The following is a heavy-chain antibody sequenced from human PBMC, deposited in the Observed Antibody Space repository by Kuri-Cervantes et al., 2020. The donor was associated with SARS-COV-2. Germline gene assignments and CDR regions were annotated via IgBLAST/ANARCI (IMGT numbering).Heavy chain of an antibody. J-gene: IGHJ6*02. CDR3: ARDKSGHYGSGSYSLYYYYYGMDV. Sequence: SETLSLTCAVYGGSFSGYYWSWIRQPPGKGLEWIGEINHSGSINYNPSLKSRVTISVDTSKNQFSLKLNSVTAADTAVYYCARDKSGHYGSGSYSLYYYYYGMDVWGQGTTVTVSS. CDR2: INHSGSI. V-gene: IGHV4-34*01. CDR1: GGSFSGYY. D-gene: IGHD3-10*01.